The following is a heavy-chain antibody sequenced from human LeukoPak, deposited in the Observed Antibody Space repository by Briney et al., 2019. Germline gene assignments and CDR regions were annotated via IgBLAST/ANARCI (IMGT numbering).Heavy chain of an antibody. J-gene: IGHJ4*02. CDR1: GGSISSYY. CDR2: INHSGST. V-gene: IGHV4-34*01. D-gene: IGHD3-10*01. Sequence: SETLSLTCTVSGGSISSYYWSWIRQPAGKGLEWIGEINHSGSTNYNPSLKSRVTISVDTSKNQPSLKLSSVTAADTAVYYCALWFGYWGQGTLVTVSS. CDR3: ALWFGY.